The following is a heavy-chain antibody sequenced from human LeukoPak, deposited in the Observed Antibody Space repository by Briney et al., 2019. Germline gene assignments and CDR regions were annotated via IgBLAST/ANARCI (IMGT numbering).Heavy chain of an antibody. CDR2: IYYSGST. Sequence: SQTLSLTCTVSSGSISSGGYYWSWIRQHPGKGLEWIGYIYYSGSTYYNPSLKSRVTISVDTSKNQFSLKLSSVTAADTAVYYCAATSSGYKYNWFDPWGQGTLVTVSS. CDR3: AATSSGYKYNWFDP. D-gene: IGHD6-25*01. J-gene: IGHJ5*02. CDR1: SGSISSGGYY. V-gene: IGHV4-31*03.